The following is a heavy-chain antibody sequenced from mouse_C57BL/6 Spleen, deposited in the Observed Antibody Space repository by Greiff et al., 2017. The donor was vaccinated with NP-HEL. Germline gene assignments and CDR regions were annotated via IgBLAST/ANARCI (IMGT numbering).Heavy chain of an antibody. J-gene: IGHJ2*01. CDR1: GYTFTSYW. Sequence: QVQLQQPGAELVKPGASVKMSCKASGYTFTSYWITWVKQRPGQGLEWIGDIYPGSGSTNYNEKFKSKATLTVDTSSSTAYMQLSSLTSEDSAVYYCARAGYGNDYFDDWGQGTTLTVSS. CDR2: IYPGSGST. D-gene: IGHD2-1*01. CDR3: ARAGYGNDYFDD. V-gene: IGHV1-55*01.